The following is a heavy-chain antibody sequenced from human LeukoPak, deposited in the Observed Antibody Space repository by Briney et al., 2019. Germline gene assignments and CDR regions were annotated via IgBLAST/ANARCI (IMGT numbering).Heavy chain of an antibody. CDR1: GGSMTNLY. V-gene: IGHV4-59*01. CDR2: IYDSGST. D-gene: IGHD2/OR15-2a*01. Sequence: SETLSLTCSVSGGSMTNLYWTWIRRPPGKGLEWIGDIYDSGSTRYNTSLESRVTISVDTSKNQFSLKLSSVTAADTAVYYCAKGGSTNFYYGDVWGQGTTVTVSS. CDR3: AKGGSTNFYYGDV. J-gene: IGHJ6*02.